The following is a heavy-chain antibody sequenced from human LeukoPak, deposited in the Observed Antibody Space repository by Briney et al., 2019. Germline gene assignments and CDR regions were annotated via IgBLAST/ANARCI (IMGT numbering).Heavy chain of an antibody. D-gene: IGHD3-10*01. J-gene: IGHJ5*02. CDR2: ISAYNGNT. CDR3: ARVLWFGELSFENWFDP. CDR1: GYTFTSYG. Sequence: GASVKVSCKASGYTFTSYGISWVRQAPGQGLEWMGWISAYNGNTNYAQKLQGRVTMTTDTSTSTAYMELRSLRSDDTAVYYCARVLWFGELSFENWFDPWGQGTLVTVSS. V-gene: IGHV1-18*01.